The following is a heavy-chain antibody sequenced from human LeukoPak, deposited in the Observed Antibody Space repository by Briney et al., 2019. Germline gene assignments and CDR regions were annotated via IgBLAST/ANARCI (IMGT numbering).Heavy chain of an antibody. CDR2: IYYSGST. Sequence: PSETLSLTCTVSGGSISSGGYYWSWIRQHPGKGLEWIGYIYYSGSTYYNPSLKSRVTISVDTSKNQFSLKLSSVTAADTAVYYCARGVVVITTHLDYWGQGTLVTVSS. CDR1: GGSISSGGYY. CDR3: ARGVVVITTHLDY. D-gene: IGHD3-22*01. J-gene: IGHJ4*02. V-gene: IGHV4-31*03.